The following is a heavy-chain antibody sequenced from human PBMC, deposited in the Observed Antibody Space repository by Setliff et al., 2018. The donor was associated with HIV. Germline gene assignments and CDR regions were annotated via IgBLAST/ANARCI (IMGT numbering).Heavy chain of an antibody. CDR1: GGSVGSSSYY. Sequence: SETLSLTCTVSGGSVGSSSYYWAWIRQPPGKGPEWIGSIYYTGNTKYNPSLESRVTFSIDTSENQFSLRLASVTAADTAIYYCARDDSIVLVPAIMRGDGFDFWGQGRMVTVSS. D-gene: IGHD2-2*01. CDR3: ARDDSIVLVPAIMRGDGFDF. V-gene: IGHV4-39*07. CDR2: IYYTGNT. J-gene: IGHJ3*01.